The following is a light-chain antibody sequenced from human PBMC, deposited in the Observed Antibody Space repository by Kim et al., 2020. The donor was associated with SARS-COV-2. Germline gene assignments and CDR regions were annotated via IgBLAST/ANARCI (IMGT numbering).Light chain of an antibody. J-gene: IGLJ3*02. CDR1: SGHSSYA. CDR3: QTWGTDMV. CDR2: LNSDGSH. Sequence: QPVLTQSPSASASLGASVKFTCTLSSGHSSYAIAWHQQQPEKGPRFLMNLNSDGSHSKGDGIPDRFSGSSSGAEHYLTISSLQSEDEADYYCQTWGTDMVFGGGTQLTVL. V-gene: IGLV4-69*02.